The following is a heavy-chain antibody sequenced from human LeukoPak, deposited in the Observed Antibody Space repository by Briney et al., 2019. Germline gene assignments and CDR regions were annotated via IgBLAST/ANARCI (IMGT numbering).Heavy chain of an antibody. J-gene: IGHJ5*02. CDR1: GGTFSSYA. CDR3: ARSYSSGWYLGTWFDP. V-gene: IGHV1-69*06. Sequence: GASVKVSCKASGGTFSSYAISWVRQAPGQGLEWMGGIISIFGTANYAQKFQGRVTITADKSTSTAYMELSSLRSEDTAVYYCARSYSSGWYLGTWFDPWGQGTLVTVSS. D-gene: IGHD6-19*01. CDR2: IISIFGTA.